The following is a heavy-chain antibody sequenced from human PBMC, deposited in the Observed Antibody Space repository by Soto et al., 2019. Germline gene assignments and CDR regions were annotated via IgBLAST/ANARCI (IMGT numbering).Heavy chain of an antibody. D-gene: IGHD3-16*01. J-gene: IGHJ4*02. CDR3: ARDGGSRAAGFDY. V-gene: IGHV3-30-3*01. Sequence: PGGSLRLSCAASGFTFSSYAMHWVRQAPGKGLEWVAVISYDGSNKYYADSVKGRFTISRDNSKNTLYLQMNSLRAEDTAVYYCARDGGSRAAGFDYRGQGTLVTVSS. CDR2: ISYDGSNK. CDR1: GFTFSSYA.